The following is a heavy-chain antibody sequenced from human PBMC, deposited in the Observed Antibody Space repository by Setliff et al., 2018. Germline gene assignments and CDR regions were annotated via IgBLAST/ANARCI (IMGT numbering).Heavy chain of an antibody. J-gene: IGHJ6*02. D-gene: IGHD3-9*01. CDR1: GFTFSSSA. Sequence: GGSLRLSCAASGFTFSSSAMAWVRRAPGKELEWVSAISSTITSTYYADSVKGRFTISRDNSKNTLYLQMNSLRAEDTAVYYCAKHGAYNDFLAGSDYYGMDVWGQGTTVTVSS. CDR2: ISSTITST. V-gene: IGHV3-23*01. CDR3: AKHGAYNDFLAGSDYYGMDV.